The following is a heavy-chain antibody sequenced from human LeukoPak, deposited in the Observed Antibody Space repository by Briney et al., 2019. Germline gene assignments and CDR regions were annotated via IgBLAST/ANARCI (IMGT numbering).Heavy chain of an antibody. Sequence: GGSLRLSCAASGFTFTSYAMRWVRQAPGRGVEWVSAISGSGGSTYYAAPVKGRFIISRDNSKNTLYLQINSLRAEDTAVYYCAELAITMIGGVWGKGTTVTISS. CDR2: ISGSGGST. CDR3: AELAITMIGGV. V-gene: IGHV3-23*01. J-gene: IGHJ6*04. CDR1: GFTFTSYA. D-gene: IGHD3-10*02.